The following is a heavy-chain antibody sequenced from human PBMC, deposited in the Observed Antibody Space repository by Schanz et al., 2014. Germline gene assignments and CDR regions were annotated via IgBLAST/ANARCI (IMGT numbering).Heavy chain of an antibody. J-gene: IGHJ4*02. Sequence: QVQLVESGGGLVKPGGSLRLSCAASGFIFNDYYMNWIRQAPGRGLEWVAVISYHGSERYYADSVKGRFTISRDNSKNTLYLQMNSLRTEDTAVYCCAKSYDTSGYSGFDYWGQGTLVTVSS. CDR1: GFIFNDYY. CDR3: AKSYDTSGYSGFDY. V-gene: IGHV3-30*18. D-gene: IGHD3-22*01. CDR2: ISYHGSER.